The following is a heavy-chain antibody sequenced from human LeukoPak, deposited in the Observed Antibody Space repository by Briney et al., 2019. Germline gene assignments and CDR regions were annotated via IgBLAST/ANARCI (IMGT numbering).Heavy chain of an antibody. CDR3: TGRQLWLNY. CDR2: IEATGDST. CDR1: GFTFSTHP. V-gene: IGHV3-23*01. J-gene: IGHJ4*02. Sequence: GGSLTHSCTVSGFTFSTHPMTWLRQARGKGLEWVLLIEATGDSTYYADSVTGRFTSCSGNSKDTMSMQRNSLRAEGTAVDFGTGRQLWLNYWGPGTPVTVSS. D-gene: IGHD5-18*01.